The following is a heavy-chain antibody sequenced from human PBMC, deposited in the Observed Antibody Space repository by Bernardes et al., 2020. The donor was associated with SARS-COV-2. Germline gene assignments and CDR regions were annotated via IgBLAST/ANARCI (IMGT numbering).Heavy chain of an antibody. CDR2: INWAGGSS. D-gene: IGHD1-26*01. CDR1: GFTFDDYT. Sequence: WGSLRLSCAASGFTFDDYTMHWVRQVPGKGLEWVSLINWAGGSSYYADSVRGRFTISRDNRKNSLYLQMNSLRTEDTALYYCAKGAQWELLGPTDYWGQGTLVTVSS. J-gene: IGHJ4*02. V-gene: IGHV3-43*01. CDR3: AKGAQWELLGPTDY.